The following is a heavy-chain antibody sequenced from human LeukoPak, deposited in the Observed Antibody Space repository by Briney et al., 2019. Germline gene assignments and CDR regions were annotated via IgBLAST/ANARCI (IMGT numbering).Heavy chain of an antibody. CDR1: GFTFSTYS. CDR3: AREYSSSSDY. J-gene: IGHJ4*02. D-gene: IGHD6-6*01. CDR2: ISTSNRAI. V-gene: IGHV3-21*05. Sequence: PGGSLRLSCAASGFTFSTYSMNWVRQAPGKGLEWISYISTSNRAIYYADSVKGRFTISRDNAKNSLYLQMNSLRAEDTAVYYCAREYSSSSDYWGQGTLVTVSS.